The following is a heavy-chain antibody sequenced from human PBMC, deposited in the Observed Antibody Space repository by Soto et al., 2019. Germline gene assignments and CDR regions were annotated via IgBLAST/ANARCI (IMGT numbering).Heavy chain of an antibody. J-gene: IGHJ5*02. V-gene: IGHV4-59*01. CDR3: ARNYCSSTSCYTSTYWFDP. CDR2: IYYSGST. D-gene: IGHD2-2*02. CDR1: GGSISSYY. Sequence: SETLSLTCTVSGGSISSYYWSWIRQPPGKGLEWIGYIYYSGSTNYNPSLKSRVTISVDTSKNQFSLKLSSVTAADTAVYYCARNYCSSTSCYTSTYWFDPWGQGTLVTVS.